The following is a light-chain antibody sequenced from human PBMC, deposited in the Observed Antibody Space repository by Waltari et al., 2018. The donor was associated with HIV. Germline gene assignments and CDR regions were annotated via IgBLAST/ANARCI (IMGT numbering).Light chain of an antibody. CDR2: GNK. J-gene: IGLJ2*01. V-gene: IGLV1-40*01. Sequence: QSMLTQPPSVSGAPGQRVTISCTGSSSTIGADYDVHWYQQIPGTAPKLLIAGNKNRPSGVPDRFSASKSGTSASLTISGRQAEDEADYFCQSYDISLSASVVFGGGTRLTVL. CDR1: SSTIGADYD. CDR3: QSYDISLSASVV.